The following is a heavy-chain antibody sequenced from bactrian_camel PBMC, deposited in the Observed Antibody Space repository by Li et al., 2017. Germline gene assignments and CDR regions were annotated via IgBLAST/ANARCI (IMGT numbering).Heavy chain of an antibody. D-gene: IGHD5*01. CDR2: IDRDGVT. J-gene: IGHJ4*01. Sequence: HVQLVESGGGSVQPGGSLRLSCKISGDPYSSNCRAWFRQAPGKEREGVAGIDRDGVTKYADSVKGRFTISQDNALKILYLQLNSLNPEDTALYFCAANPPTRGWVPCGLLPGYNYWGQGTQVTVS. V-gene: IGHV3S53*01. CDR3: AANPPTRGWVPCGLLPGYNY. CDR1: GDPYSSNC.